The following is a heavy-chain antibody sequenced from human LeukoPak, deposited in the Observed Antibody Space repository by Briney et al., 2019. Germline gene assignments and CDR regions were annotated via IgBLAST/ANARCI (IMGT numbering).Heavy chain of an antibody. J-gene: IGHJ5*02. CDR1: GGSFSGYY. CDR3: AGQDDFWT. CDR2: INHSGST. D-gene: IGHD3-3*01. Sequence: SETLSLTCAVYGGSFSGYYWSWIRQPPGKGLEWIGEINHSGSTNYNPSLKSRVTISVDTSRNQFSLKLSSETAADTAVYYCAGQDDFWTWGQGTLVTVSS. V-gene: IGHV4-34*01.